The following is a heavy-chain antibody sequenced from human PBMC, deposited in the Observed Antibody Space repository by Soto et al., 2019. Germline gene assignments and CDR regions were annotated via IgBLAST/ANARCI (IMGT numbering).Heavy chain of an antibody. V-gene: IGHV1-18*01. CDR1: GYTFSSDH. J-gene: IGHJ4*02. Sequence: QIQLVQSGAEVKKPGASVKVSCKASGYTFSSDHITWVRQAPGQGLEWMGGISAYNGNTNYAQNLQGRVTMTTDPSTSTAYMELRSLRSDDTAVYYCARDLPPVDYWGQGTLVTVSS. CDR3: ARDLPPVDY. CDR2: ISAYNGNT.